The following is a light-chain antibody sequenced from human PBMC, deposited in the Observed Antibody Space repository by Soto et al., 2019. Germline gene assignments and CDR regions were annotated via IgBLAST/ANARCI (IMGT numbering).Light chain of an antibody. CDR3: QQFHSYPWT. CDR2: KAS. V-gene: IGKV1-5*03. Sequence: DIQMARSPSTLSASMGDRVTIAWRASQSISNLLAWYQQKPGKAPNLLIYKASSLEGGVPSRFSGSGSGTEFTLTISSLQPDDFATYYCQQFHSYPWTFGQGTKVDIK. CDR1: QSISNL. J-gene: IGKJ1*01.